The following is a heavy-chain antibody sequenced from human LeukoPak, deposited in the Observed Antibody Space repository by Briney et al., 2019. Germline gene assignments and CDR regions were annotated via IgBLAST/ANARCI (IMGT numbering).Heavy chain of an antibody. J-gene: IGHJ5*02. Sequence: SETLSLTCTVSGGSISSGGYYWSWIRQHPGKGLEWIGYIYNSGSTDYNPSLKSRGTISADTSKNQFSLKLSSVTAADTAMYYCARGPRGSLNWFDPWGQGTLVTVSS. CDR2: IYNSGST. CDR1: GGSISSGGYY. CDR3: ARGPRGSLNWFDP. D-gene: IGHD3-10*01. V-gene: IGHV4-31*03.